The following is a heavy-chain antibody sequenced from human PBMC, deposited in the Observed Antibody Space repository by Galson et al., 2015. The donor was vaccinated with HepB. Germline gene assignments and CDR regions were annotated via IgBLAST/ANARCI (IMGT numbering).Heavy chain of an antibody. V-gene: IGHV4-39*07. CDR1: GGSISSSSYH. CDR3: ARREYSSSWGGAFDI. CDR2: IYYSGST. Sequence: LSLTCTVSGGSISSSSYHWGWIRQPPGKGLEWIGSIYYSGSTYYNPSLKSRVTISVDTSKNQFSLKLSSVTAADTAVYYCARREYSSSWGGAFDIWGQGTMVTVSS. J-gene: IGHJ3*02. D-gene: IGHD6-13*01.